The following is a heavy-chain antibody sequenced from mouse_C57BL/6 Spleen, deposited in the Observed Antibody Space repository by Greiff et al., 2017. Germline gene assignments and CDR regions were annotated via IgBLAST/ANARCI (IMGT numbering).Heavy chain of an antibody. CDR3: TGDLLTFAY. CDR1: GFTFSNYW. V-gene: IGHV6-3*01. D-gene: IGHD2-1*01. J-gene: IGHJ3*01. Sequence: EVKLQESGGGLVQPGGSMKLSCVASGFTFSNYWMNWVRQSPEKGLEWVAQIRLKSDNYATPYAESVKGRFTISRDDSKSSVYLQMNNLRAEDTGIYYCTGDLLTFAYWGQGTLVTVSA. CDR2: IRLKSDNYAT.